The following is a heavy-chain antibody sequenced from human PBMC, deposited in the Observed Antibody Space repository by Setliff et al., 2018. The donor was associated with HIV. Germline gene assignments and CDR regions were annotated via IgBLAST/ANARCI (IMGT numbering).Heavy chain of an antibody. J-gene: IGHJ4*02. D-gene: IGHD3-10*01. CDR3: ARDDRWVYNDYLDY. CDR2: ISGSGRGT. V-gene: IGHV3-23*01. Sequence: GGSLRLSCAASGFTFSDYAMSWVRQAQGKGLEWVSAISGSGRGTYYADSVKGRFTISRDNSKNTLYLQVNSLRTEDTAVYFCARDDRWVYNDYLDYWGQGTLVTVSS. CDR1: GFTFSDYA.